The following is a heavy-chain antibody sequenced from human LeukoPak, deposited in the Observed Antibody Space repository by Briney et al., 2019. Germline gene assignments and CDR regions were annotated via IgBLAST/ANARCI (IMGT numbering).Heavy chain of an antibody. CDR3: ARTTDYYDSSFDY. Sequence: GGSLRLSCAASGFTFSSYGMHWVRQAPGKGLEWVAFIRYDGSNKYYADSVKGRFTISRDNSKNTLYLQMNSLRAEDTAVYYCARTTDYYDSSFDYWGQGTLVTVSS. CDR2: IRYDGSNK. J-gene: IGHJ4*02. CDR1: GFTFSSYG. D-gene: IGHD3-22*01. V-gene: IGHV3-30*02.